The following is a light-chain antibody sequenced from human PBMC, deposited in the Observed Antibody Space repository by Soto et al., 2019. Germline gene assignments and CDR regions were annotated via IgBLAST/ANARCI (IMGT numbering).Light chain of an antibody. Sequence: IQMTQSASSLSGSVVDRVTIACLASQTISSWLAWYQQKPGKAPKLLIYKASTLKSGVPSRFSGSGSGTEFTLTISSLQPDDFATYYCQQYNSYSEAFGQGTKVDI. CDR2: KAS. V-gene: IGKV1-5*03. CDR3: QQYNSYSEA. J-gene: IGKJ1*01. CDR1: QTISSW.